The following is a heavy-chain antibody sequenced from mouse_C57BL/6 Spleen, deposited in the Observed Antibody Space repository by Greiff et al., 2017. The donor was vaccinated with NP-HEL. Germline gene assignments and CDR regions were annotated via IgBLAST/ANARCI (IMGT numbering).Heavy chain of an antibody. CDR3: ARHHFDGFAY. CDR2: IYPGDGDT. J-gene: IGHJ3*01. V-gene: IGHV1-80*01. CDR1: GYAFSSYW. Sequence: QVQLKESGAELVKPGASVKISCKASGYAFSSYWMNWVKQRPGKGLEWIGQIYPGDGDTNFNGKFKGKATLTADKSSSTAYMQLSSLTSEDSAVYFCARHHFDGFAYWGQGTLVTVSA.